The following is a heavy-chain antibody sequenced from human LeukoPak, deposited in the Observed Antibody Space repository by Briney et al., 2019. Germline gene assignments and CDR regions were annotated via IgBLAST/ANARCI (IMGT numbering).Heavy chain of an antibody. CDR3: ARDYSGWCYY. D-gene: IGHD5-12*01. CDR2: IKQDGSEK. Sequence: PGGSLRLSCAVSGFTFSSYRMSWVRQAPGKGLEWVANIKQDGSEKYYLDSVKGRFTISRDNTKNSLYLQMNSLRAEDTAVYYCARDYSGWCYYWGQGTLVTVSS. CDR1: GFTFSSYR. V-gene: IGHV3-7*04. J-gene: IGHJ4*02.